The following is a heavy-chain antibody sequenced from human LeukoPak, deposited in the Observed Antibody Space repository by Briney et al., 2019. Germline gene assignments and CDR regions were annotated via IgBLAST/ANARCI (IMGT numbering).Heavy chain of an antibody. CDR2: IYYSGST. J-gene: IGHJ4*02. CDR1: GGSISSSSYY. V-gene: IGHV4-39*01. CDR3: ATYYDYVWGSPIDY. D-gene: IGHD3-16*01. Sequence: KPSVTLSLTCTVSGGSISSSSYYWGWIRQPPGKGLEWIGSIYYSGSTYYSPSLKSRVTISVDTSKNQFSLKLSSVTAADTAVYYCATYYDYVWGSPIDYWGQGTLVTVSS.